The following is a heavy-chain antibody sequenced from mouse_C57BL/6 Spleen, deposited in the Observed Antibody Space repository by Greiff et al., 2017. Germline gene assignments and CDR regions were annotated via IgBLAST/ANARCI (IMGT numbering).Heavy chain of an antibody. V-gene: IGHV1-52*01. J-gene: IGHJ3*01. Sequence: QVQLQQPGAELVRPGSSVQLSCKASGYTFTSYWMHWVKQRPIQGLEWIGNIDPSDSETHYNQKFKDKATLTVDKSYSTAYMQLSSLTSEDSAVYYGARDYGSSPWFAYWGEGTLVTVSA. D-gene: IGHD1-1*01. CDR2: IDPSDSET. CDR3: ARDYGSSPWFAY. CDR1: GYTFTSYW.